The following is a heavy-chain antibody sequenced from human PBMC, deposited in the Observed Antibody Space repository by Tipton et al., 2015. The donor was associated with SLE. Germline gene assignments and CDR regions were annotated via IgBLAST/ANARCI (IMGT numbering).Heavy chain of an antibody. Sequence: QLVQSGAEVKKPGASVMFSCKTSGYSFTTHYMHWVRQAPGQGPEWMGLINPSDGVTNYAQKFRGRVTMTTDTSTSTVYMQLNSLRSDDAAVYDCATEVPHSCWFDPWGQGTLVTVSS. CDR3: ATEVPHSCWFDP. CDR2: INPSDGVT. V-gene: IGHV1-46*01. J-gene: IGHJ5*02. CDR1: GYSFTTHY.